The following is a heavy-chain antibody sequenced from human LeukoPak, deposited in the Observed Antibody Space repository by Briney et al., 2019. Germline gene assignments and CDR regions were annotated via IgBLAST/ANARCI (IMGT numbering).Heavy chain of an antibody. Sequence: PGGSLRLSCAASGFTFSSYAMHWVRQAPGKGLEWVAVISYDGSNKYYADSVKGRFTISRDNSKNTLYLQMNSLRAEDTAVYYCAREGVNYDIFTGYYGTNLFDSWGQGTLVTVSS. CDR2: ISYDGSNK. J-gene: IGHJ5*01. CDR3: AREGVNYDIFTGYYGTNLFDS. D-gene: IGHD3-9*01. V-gene: IGHV3-30-3*01. CDR1: GFTFSSYA.